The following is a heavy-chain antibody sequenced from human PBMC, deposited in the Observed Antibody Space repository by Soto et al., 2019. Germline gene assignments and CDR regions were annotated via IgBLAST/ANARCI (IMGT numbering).Heavy chain of an antibody. Sequence: HPGGSLRLSCAASGFTFSSYGMHWVRQAPGKGLEWVAVISYDGSNKYYADSVKGRFTISRDNSKNTLYLQMNSLRAEDTAVYYCAKSASQGWLHVPMDVWGQGTTVTVSS. J-gene: IGHJ6*02. V-gene: IGHV3-30*18. D-gene: IGHD5-12*01. CDR1: GFTFSSYG. CDR2: ISYDGSNK. CDR3: AKSASQGWLHVPMDV.